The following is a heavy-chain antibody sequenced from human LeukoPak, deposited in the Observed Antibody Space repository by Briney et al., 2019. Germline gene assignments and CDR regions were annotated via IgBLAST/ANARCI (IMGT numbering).Heavy chain of an antibody. CDR1: GGSFSGYY. J-gene: IGHJ3*02. D-gene: IGHD2-15*01. V-gene: IGHV4-34*01. CDR2: INHSGST. CDR3: ARGLYCSGGSCYRAFDI. Sequence: SETLSLTCTVYGGSFSGYYWSWIRQPPGKGLEWIGEINHSGSTNYNPSLKGRVTISVDTSKNQFSLKLSSVTAADTAVYYCARGLYCSGGSCYRAFDIWGQGTMVTVSS.